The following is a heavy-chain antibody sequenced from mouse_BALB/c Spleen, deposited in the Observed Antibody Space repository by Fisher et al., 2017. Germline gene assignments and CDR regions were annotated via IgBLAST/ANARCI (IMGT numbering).Heavy chain of an antibody. J-gene: IGHJ1*01. Sequence: KFKGKATLTVDKSSSTAHMELRSLTSEDSAVYFCARGDGYQGYFDVWGAGTTVTVSS. D-gene: IGHD2-2*01. CDR3: ARGDGYQGYFDV. V-gene: IGHV1-20*01.